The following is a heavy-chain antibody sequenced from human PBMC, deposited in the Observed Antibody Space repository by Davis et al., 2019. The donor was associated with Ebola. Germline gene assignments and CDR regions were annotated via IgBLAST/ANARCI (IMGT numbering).Heavy chain of an antibody. CDR2: ISTSGSDI. D-gene: IGHD2-21*02. V-gene: IGHV3-11*01. Sequence: GESLKISCAASGFTVSSNYMSWVRQAPGTGLEWISSISTSGSDINYADSVKGRFTTFRDNAKNALYLQINSPRAEDTAIYYCARMIIMVTLFDYWGQGALVTVSS. J-gene: IGHJ4*02. CDR1: GFTVSSNY. CDR3: ARMIIMVTLFDY.